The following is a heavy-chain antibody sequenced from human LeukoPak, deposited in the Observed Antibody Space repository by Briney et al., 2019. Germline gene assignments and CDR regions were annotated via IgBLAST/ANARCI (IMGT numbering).Heavy chain of an antibody. V-gene: IGHV5-51*01. CDR3: ARRGYCSGGDCYSAPFDI. CDR1: GYSFTSYW. CDR2: IYPGDSDT. Sequence: GASLQISCQGSGYSFTSYWIAWVRQMPGKGLEWMGIIYPGDSDTRHSPSFHGQVTISADKSISTAYLQWSSLKASDTAMYYCARRGYCSGGDCYSAPFDIWGQGTMVTVSS. J-gene: IGHJ3*02. D-gene: IGHD2-15*01.